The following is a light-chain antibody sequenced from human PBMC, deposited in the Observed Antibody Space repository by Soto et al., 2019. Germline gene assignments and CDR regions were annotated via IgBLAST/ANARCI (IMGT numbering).Light chain of an antibody. Sequence: AIQMTQSPSSLSASVGYRLAISCRASQDIRNTLAWYQQKPGEAPKLLIFAASNLQSGVPSRFRGSGSVTDFTLAITGLQPEDFETYYCLQYYNFSWTFGQGTKVDIK. J-gene: IGKJ1*01. CDR2: AAS. CDR1: QDIRNT. CDR3: LQYYNFSWT. V-gene: IGKV1-6*01.